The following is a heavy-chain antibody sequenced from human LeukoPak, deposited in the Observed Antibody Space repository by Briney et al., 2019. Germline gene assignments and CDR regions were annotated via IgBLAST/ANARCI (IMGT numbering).Heavy chain of an antibody. CDR1: GFTFSSYW. CDR2: KKQDGSEK. CDR3: ARTPARGSYGYYYYYMDV. J-gene: IGHJ6*03. D-gene: IGHD1-26*01. Sequence: GGSLSLSCAASGFTFSSYWWSWVRRPPGRGLGWVPNKKQDGSEKSYVDSVEGRFTISRDNAKNSLYLQMNSLRAEDTAVYYCARTPARGSYGYYYYYMDVWGKGTTVTVSS. V-gene: IGHV3-7*01.